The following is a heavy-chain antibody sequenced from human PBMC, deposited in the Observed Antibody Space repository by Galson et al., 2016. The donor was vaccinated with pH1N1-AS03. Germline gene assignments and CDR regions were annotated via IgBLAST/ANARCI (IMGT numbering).Heavy chain of an antibody. D-gene: IGHD5-24*01. CDR3: ASEVATSFDY. CDR1: GFTFNSYS. CDR2: IKTDGGDK. Sequence: SLRLSCAASGFTFNSYSMNWVRQAPGKGLEWVANIKTDGGDKNYVDSVKGRFIISRDNAKNSLYLQMNSLRAEDTAVYFCASEVATSFDYWGQGTLVTVSS. V-gene: IGHV3-7*03. J-gene: IGHJ4*02.